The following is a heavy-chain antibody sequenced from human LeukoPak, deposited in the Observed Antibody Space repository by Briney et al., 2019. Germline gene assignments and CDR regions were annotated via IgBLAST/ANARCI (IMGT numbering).Heavy chain of an antibody. D-gene: IGHD1-26*01. J-gene: IGHJ6*03. Sequence: SETLSLTCAVYGGSFSGYYWSWIRQPPGKGLEWIGEINHSGSTNYNPPPKSRATIAVDTSKKQFTLHLSRVPAANTSAHYFARLKSPNRGRYMYYYYMDVWGKRSTVTVSS. V-gene: IGHV4-34*01. CDR1: GGSFSGYY. CDR2: INHSGST. CDR3: ARLKSPNRGRYMYYYYMDV.